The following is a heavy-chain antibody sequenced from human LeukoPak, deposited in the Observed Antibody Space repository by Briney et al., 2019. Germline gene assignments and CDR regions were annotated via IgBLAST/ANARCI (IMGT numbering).Heavy chain of an antibody. Sequence: GGSLRLSCAASGFTFSSYGMSWVRQAPGKGLEWVANINRDGSKNHFVDSVKGRFTISRDNAKNFLYLQMNSLRAEDTAVYFCARDSSPYCGDDCYFDAFDLWGQGTMVTVSS. J-gene: IGHJ3*01. D-gene: IGHD2-21*02. CDR1: GFTFSSYG. V-gene: IGHV3-7*03. CDR2: INRDGSKN. CDR3: ARDSSPYCGDDCYFDAFDL.